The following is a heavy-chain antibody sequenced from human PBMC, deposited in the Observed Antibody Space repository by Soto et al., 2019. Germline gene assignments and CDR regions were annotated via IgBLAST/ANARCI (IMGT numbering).Heavy chain of an antibody. D-gene: IGHD2-15*01. CDR3: ARHRMYWMDFDY. CDR2: IYCSGST. V-gene: IGHV4-39*01. Sequence: SETLSLTCTVSGGSISSSSYYWGWIRQPPGKGLEWIGSIYCSGSTYYNPSLSSRVTISVDTSKIQFTLKLSSVTAAATAVYYCARHRMYWMDFDYWGQGTLVTVSS. J-gene: IGHJ4*02. CDR1: GGSISSSSYY.